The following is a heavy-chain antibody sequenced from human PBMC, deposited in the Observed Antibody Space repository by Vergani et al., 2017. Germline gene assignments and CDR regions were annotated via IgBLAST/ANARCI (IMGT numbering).Heavy chain of an antibody. CDR2: IGAYNAET. J-gene: IGHJ4*02. CDR3: TRGWYYDSIAYWAY. Sequence: QIQLVQSGTEVKKPGASVKVSCKASGYTFSNYHISWVRQAPGQGLEWVGWIGAYNAETNYAQKFQGRVTMTRDTSTSTVYMELSSLRSEDTAVYYCTRGWYYDSIAYWAYWGQGTLVTVSS. V-gene: IGHV1-18*01. D-gene: IGHD3-22*01. CDR1: GYTFSNYH.